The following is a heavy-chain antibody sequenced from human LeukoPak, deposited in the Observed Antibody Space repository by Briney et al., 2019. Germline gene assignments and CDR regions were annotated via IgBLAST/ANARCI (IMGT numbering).Heavy chain of an antibody. D-gene: IGHD2-15*01. CDR2: INHSGST. CDR3: ARLEDIVVVVAATRLGWFDP. Sequence: PSETLSLTCAVYGGSFSGYYWSWIRQPPGKGLKWIGEINHSGSTNYNPSLKSRVTISVDTSKNQFSLKLSSVTAADTAVYYCARLEDIVVVVAATRLGWFDPWGQGTLVTVSS. J-gene: IGHJ5*02. V-gene: IGHV4-34*01. CDR1: GGSFSGYY.